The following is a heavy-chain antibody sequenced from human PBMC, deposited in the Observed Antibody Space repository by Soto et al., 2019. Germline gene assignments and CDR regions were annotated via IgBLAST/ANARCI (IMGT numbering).Heavy chain of an antibody. CDR1: GYTFTGYY. CDR2: INPNSGGT. CDR3: ARARYSSSWPHRYYYYYGMDV. D-gene: IGHD6-13*01. J-gene: IGHJ6*02. V-gene: IGHV1-2*04. Sequence: GASVKVSCKASGYTFTGYYMHWVRQAPGQGLEWMGWINPNSGGTNYAQKFQGWVTMTRDTSIGTAYMELSRLRSDDTAVYYCARARYSSSWPHRYYYYYGMDVWGQGTTVTVSS.